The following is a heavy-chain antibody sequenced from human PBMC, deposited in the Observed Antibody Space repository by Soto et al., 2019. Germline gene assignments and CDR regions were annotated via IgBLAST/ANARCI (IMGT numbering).Heavy chain of an antibody. CDR3: ANDATYSSSWYGGIDY. D-gene: IGHD6-13*01. CDR1: GFTFSNYA. CDR2: LTGSGTTT. Sequence: EVQLLESGGGLVQPGGSLRLSCATSGFTFSNYAMTWVRQAPGKGLEWVSALTGSGTTTYYADSVKGRFTISRDISKNTLYLQMNSLRAEDTAVYYCANDATYSSSWYGGIDYWGQGTLVTVSS. V-gene: IGHV3-23*01. J-gene: IGHJ4*02.